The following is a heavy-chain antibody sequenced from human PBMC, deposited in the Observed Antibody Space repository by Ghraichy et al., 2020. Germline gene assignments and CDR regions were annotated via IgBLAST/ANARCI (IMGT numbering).Heavy chain of an antibody. D-gene: IGHD6-6*01. V-gene: IGHV1-18*01. Sequence: ASVKVSCKASGYTFTSYGISWVRQAPGQGLEWMGWISAYNGNTNYAQKLQGRVTMTTDTSTSTAYMELRSLRSDDTAVYYCARERLRYSSSSGLTDYWGQGTLVTVSS. CDR2: ISAYNGNT. CDR1: GYTFTSYG. J-gene: IGHJ4*02. CDR3: ARERLRYSSSSGLTDY.